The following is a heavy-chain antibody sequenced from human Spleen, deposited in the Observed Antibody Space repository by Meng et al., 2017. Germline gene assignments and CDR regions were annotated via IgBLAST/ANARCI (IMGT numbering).Heavy chain of an antibody. D-gene: IGHD3-10*01. CDR3: ARPLYGSGSHFSP. Sequence: SETLSLTCTVSGGSISSYYWSWIRQPPGKGLEWVGYISHSGSTKYNPSLKSRVTISVDTSKNQFSLKLSSVTAADTVVYYCARPLYGSGSHFSPWGQGTLVTVSS. J-gene: IGHJ5*02. V-gene: IGHV4-59*08. CDR2: ISHSGST. CDR1: GGSISSYY.